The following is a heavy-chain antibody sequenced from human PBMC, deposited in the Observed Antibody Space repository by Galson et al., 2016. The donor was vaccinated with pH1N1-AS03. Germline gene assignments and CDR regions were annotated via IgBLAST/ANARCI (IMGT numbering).Heavy chain of an antibody. CDR3: ARGRAPSPVTYYFDD. CDR2: VYYTGSV. V-gene: IGHV4-59*01. Sequence: ETLSLTCTVSGDSLSSYFWNWIRRPPGKGLEWIGYVYYTGSVKYNPSLKSRVTISLDTSNNQFSLILKSVTAADTAVYYCARGRAPSPVTYYFDDWGQGTLVIVSS. J-gene: IGHJ4*02. CDR1: GDSLSSYF.